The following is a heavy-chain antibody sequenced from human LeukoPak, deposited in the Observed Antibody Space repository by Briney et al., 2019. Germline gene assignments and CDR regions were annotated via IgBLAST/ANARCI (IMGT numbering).Heavy chain of an antibody. CDR2: IYYSGRT. J-gene: IGHJ6*03. V-gene: IGHV4-59*12. CDR1: GGSINNYY. D-gene: IGHD2-15*01. CDR3: ARGVLYCSGGSCYSRRYYYYYMDV. Sequence: SETLSLTCSVSGGSINNYYWSWIRQSPGKGLEWIGYIYYSGRTNYNPSLRGRVIISVDTSKNQFSLKLSSVTAADTAVYYCARGVLYCSGGSCYSRRYYYYYMDVWGKGTTVTVSS.